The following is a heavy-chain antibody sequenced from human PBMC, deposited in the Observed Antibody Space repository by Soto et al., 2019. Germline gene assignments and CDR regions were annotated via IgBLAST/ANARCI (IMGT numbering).Heavy chain of an antibody. V-gene: IGHV4-39*01. D-gene: IGHD5-18*01. J-gene: IGHJ5*02. CDR2: IYYSGST. Sequence: QLQLQESGPGLVKPSETLSLTCTVSGGSISSSSYYWGWIRQPPGKGLEWIGSIYYSGSTYYNPSLKSRVTISVDTSKNQFSLKLSSVTAADTAVYYCARRQDTAMGGFDPWGQGTLVTVSS. CDR1: GGSISSSSYY. CDR3: ARRQDTAMGGFDP.